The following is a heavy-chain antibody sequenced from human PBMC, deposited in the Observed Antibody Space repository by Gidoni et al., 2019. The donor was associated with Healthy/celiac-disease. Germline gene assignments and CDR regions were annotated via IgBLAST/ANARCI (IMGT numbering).Heavy chain of an antibody. D-gene: IGHD4-17*01. CDR3: ATGSSIGGTTWSALDAFDI. J-gene: IGHJ3*02. Sequence: QVQLVQSGAEVKKPGASVKVSCKVSGYTLTELSMHWVRQAPGKGLEWMGGFDPEDGETIYAQKSQGRVTMTEDTSTDPAYMELSSLRSEDTAVYYCATGSSIGGTTWSALDAFDIWGQGTMVTVSS. CDR2: FDPEDGET. V-gene: IGHV1-24*01. CDR1: GYTLTELS.